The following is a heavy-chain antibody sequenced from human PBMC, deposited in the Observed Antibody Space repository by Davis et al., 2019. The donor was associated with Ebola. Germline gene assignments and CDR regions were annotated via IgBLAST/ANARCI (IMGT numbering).Heavy chain of an antibody. V-gene: IGHV1-58*01. CDR2: IVVGSGNT. Sequence: SVKVSCKASGFTFTSSAVQWVRQARGQRLEWIGWIVVGSGNTNYAQKFQERVTITRDMSKSTAYMELSSLRSEDTAVYYCAAVPLYSSSWYGYYGMDVWGQGTTVTVSS. J-gene: IGHJ6*02. CDR1: GFTFTSSA. CDR3: AAVPLYSSSWYGYYGMDV. D-gene: IGHD6-13*01.